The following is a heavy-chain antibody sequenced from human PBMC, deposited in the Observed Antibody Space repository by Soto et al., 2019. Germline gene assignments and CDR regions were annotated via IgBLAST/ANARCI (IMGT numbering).Heavy chain of an antibody. CDR3: AKDIQRYGDYDYYYMDV. V-gene: IGHV3-9*01. J-gene: IGHJ6*03. CDR1: GFTFDDYA. CDR2: ISWNSGSI. Sequence: EVQLVESGGGLVQPGRSLRLSCAASGFTFDDYAMHWVRQAPGKGLEWVSGISWNSGSIGYADSVKGRFTISRDNAKNSLYLQMNSLSAEDTALYYCAKDIQRYGDYDYYYMDVWGKGTTVTVSS. D-gene: IGHD4-17*01.